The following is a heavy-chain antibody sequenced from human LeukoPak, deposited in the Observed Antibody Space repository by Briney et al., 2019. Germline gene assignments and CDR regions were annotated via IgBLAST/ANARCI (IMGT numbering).Heavy chain of an antibody. Sequence: SETLSLTCAVYGGSFSGYYWSWIRQPPGKGLEWIGEINHSGSTNYNPSLKSRVTISVDTSKNQFSLKLSSVTAADTAVYYCARDPIPRFLYYFDYWGQGTLVTVSP. J-gene: IGHJ4*02. D-gene: IGHD2/OR15-2a*01. CDR2: INHSGST. V-gene: IGHV4-34*01. CDR3: ARDPIPRFLYYFDY. CDR1: GGSFSGYY.